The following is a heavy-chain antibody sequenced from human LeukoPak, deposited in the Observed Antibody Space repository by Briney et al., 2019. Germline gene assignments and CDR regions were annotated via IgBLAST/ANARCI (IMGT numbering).Heavy chain of an antibody. CDR1: GGSISSGGYY. Sequence: SQTLSLTCTVSGGSISSGGYYWSWIRQHPGKGLEWIGSIYYSGSTNYNPSLQGRVTISLDTSRNQFSLKLSSVTAADTAVYYCAGYCSSTSCYTAWGQGTLVTVSS. CDR3: AGYCSSTSCYTA. D-gene: IGHD2-2*02. J-gene: IGHJ5*02. V-gene: IGHV4-31*03. CDR2: IYYSGST.